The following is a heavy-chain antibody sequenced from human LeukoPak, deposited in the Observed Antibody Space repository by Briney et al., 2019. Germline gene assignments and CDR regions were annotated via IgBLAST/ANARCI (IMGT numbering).Heavy chain of an antibody. J-gene: IGHJ4*02. D-gene: IGHD5-12*01. CDR2: ISTSSRTI. CDR3: ARDSEYSGYDLGGDFDH. V-gene: IGHV3-48*02. CDR1: GFTFSSYS. Sequence: GGSLRLSCAASGFTFSSYSMNWVRQAPGKGLEWVSYISTSSRTIYYADSVKGRFTISRDNAKNSLYLQMNSLRDEDTAVYYCARDSEYSGYDLGGDFDHWGQGTLVTVSS.